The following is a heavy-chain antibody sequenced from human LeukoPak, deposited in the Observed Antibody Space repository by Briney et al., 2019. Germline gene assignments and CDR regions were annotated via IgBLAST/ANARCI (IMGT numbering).Heavy chain of an antibody. CDR2: ISSSGSTI. D-gene: IGHD6-13*01. Sequence: PGGSLRLSCAASGVTIGDYYMSWIRQAPGKGLECLSYISSSGSTIYYADSVKGRFTISRDNAKNSLYLQMNSLRAEDTAVYYCAREYSSTWYRGLAEYFQHWGQGTQVTVSS. CDR3: AREYSSTWYRGLAEYFQH. V-gene: IGHV3-11*01. J-gene: IGHJ1*01. CDR1: GVTIGDYY.